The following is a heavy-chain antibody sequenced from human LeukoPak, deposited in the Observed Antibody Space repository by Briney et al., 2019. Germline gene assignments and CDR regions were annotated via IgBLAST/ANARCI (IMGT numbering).Heavy chain of an antibody. CDR3: ATGAYYYYDH. J-gene: IGHJ4*02. Sequence: GGSLRLSCAASGFTFSSYGMHWVRQAPGKGLEWVAVAYDDQSNQYYADSVKGRFTISKDNSKNTLYLQMNSLGAEDTAIYHCATGAYYYYDHWGQGTLVTVSS. CDR1: GFTFSSYG. CDR2: AYDDQSNQ. V-gene: IGHV3-33*08. D-gene: IGHD3-22*01.